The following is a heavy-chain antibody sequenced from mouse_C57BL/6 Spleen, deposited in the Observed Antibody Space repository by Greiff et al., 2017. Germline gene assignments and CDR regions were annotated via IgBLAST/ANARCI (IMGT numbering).Heavy chain of an antibody. Sequence: QVQLQQPGAGLVRPGTSVKLSCKASGYTFTSYWMHWVKQGPGQGLEWIGVIDPSDSYTNYNQKFKGKATLTVDTSSSTAYMQLSSLTSEDSAVYYCALGDYWGQGTTLTVSS. D-gene: IGHD4-1*01. CDR1: GYTFTSYW. V-gene: IGHV1-59*01. CDR2: IDPSDSYT. CDR3: ALGDY. J-gene: IGHJ2*01.